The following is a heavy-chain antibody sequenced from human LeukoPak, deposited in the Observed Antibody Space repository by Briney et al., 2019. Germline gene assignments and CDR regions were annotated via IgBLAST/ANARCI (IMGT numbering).Heavy chain of an antibody. CDR2: ISAYNGNT. Sequence: ASVKVSCKASGYTFTSYCIIWVLRAPGQLLEWMGWISAYNGNTNYAQKLQGRVTMTTDTSTSTAYMELRSLRSDDTAVYYCARARGGSFDYWGQGTLVTVSS. D-gene: IGHD3-16*01. CDR3: ARARGGSFDY. J-gene: IGHJ4*02. CDR1: GYTFTSYC. V-gene: IGHV1-18*01.